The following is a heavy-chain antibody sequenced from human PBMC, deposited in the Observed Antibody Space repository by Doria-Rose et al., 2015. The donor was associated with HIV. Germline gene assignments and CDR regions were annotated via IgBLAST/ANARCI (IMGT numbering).Heavy chain of an antibody. J-gene: IGHJ4*02. CDR2: IFSDDER. CDR3: ARIKSSRWYHKYYFDF. Sequence: QVTLKESGPVLVKPTETLTLTCTVSGVSLSSPGMGVSWICQPPGKALEWLANIFSDDERSYKISLRSRLTISRGTSKSQVVLTMTDMDPVDTATYYCARIKSSRWYHKYYFDFWGQGTLVIVSA. V-gene: IGHV2-26*01. CDR1: GVSLSSPGMG. D-gene: IGHD6-13*01.